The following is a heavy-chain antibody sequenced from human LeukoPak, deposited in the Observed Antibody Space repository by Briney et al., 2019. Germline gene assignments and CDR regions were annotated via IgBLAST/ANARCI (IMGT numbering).Heavy chain of an antibody. J-gene: IGHJ4*02. V-gene: IGHV3-21*01. D-gene: IGHD2-15*01. CDR3: ARDQTPFY. Sequence: GGSLRLSCAASGFTFSSYAMSWVRQAPGKGLEWVSSITSSSSYIYYADSVKGRFTISRDNAKSSMWLQMNSLRDEDTAVYYCARDQTPFYWGQGSLVTVSS. CDR2: ITSSSSYI. CDR1: GFTFSSYA.